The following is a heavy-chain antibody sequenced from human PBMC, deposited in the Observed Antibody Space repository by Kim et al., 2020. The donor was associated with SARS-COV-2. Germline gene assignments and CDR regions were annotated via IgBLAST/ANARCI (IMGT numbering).Heavy chain of an antibody. V-gene: IGHV4-34*01. CDR2: INHSGST. Sequence: SETLSLTCAVYGGSFSGYYWSWIRQPPGKGLEWIGEINHSGSTNYNPSLKSRVTISVDTSKNQFSLKLSSVTAADTAVYYCARGTPPYCSSTSCYAIYYYYGMDVWGQGTTVTVSS. D-gene: IGHD2-2*01. CDR1: GGSFSGYY. J-gene: IGHJ6*02. CDR3: ARGTPPYCSSTSCYAIYYYYGMDV.